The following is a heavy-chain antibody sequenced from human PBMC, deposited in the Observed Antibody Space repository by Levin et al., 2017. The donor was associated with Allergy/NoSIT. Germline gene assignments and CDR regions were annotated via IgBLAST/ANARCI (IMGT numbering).Heavy chain of an antibody. CDR2: MYYSGNT. J-gene: IGHJ6*02. V-gene: IGHV4-59*01. CDR1: GGPIRNYY. Sequence: SETLSLTCTVSGGPIRNYYRSWIRQPPGKGLEWIGCMYYSGNTKYNPSLKSRVTISLDTSKNQLSLKLSSVTAADTAVYYCARDRVILGDTNYDYGMDVWGQGTTVTVSS. D-gene: IGHD1-26*01. CDR3: ARDRVILGDTNYDYGMDV.